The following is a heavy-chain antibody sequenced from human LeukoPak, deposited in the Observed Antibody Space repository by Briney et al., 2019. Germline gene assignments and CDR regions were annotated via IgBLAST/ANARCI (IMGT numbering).Heavy chain of an antibody. D-gene: IGHD5-18*01. CDR3: AKAGYSYGYNWFDP. Sequence: GSLRLSCAASGFTFSSYAMSWVRQAPGKRLEWVSAISGSGGSTYYADSVKGRFTISRDNSKNTLYLQMNSLRAEDTAVYYCAKAGYSYGYNWFDPWGQGTLVTVSS. CDR2: ISGSGGST. J-gene: IGHJ5*02. CDR1: GFTFSSYA. V-gene: IGHV3-23*01.